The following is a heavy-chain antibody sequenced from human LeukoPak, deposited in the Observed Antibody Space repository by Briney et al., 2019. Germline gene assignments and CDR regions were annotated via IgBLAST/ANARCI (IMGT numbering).Heavy chain of an antibody. D-gene: IGHD2-15*01. V-gene: IGHV1-69*13. Sequence: ASVKVSCKASGYTFTSYAISWVRQAPGQGLEWMGGIIPIFGTANYAQKFQGRVTITADESTSTAYMELSSLRSEDTAVYYCARERYCSGGSCYPIWLNWGQGTLVTVSS. J-gene: IGHJ4*02. CDR2: IIPIFGTA. CDR3: ARERYCSGGSCYPIWLN. CDR1: GYTFTSYA.